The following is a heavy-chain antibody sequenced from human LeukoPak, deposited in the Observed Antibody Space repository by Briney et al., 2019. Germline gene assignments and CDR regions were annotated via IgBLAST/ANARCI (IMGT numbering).Heavy chain of an antibody. CDR2: IFPSGGEI. J-gene: IGHJ4*02. V-gene: IGHV3-21*01. CDR1: GFTFSTFA. CDR3: AREGGSYYTPFDY. D-gene: IGHD1-26*01. Sequence: GGSLRLSCAASGFTFSTFAMIWVRQPPGKGLEWVSSIFPSGGEIHYADSVRGRFTISRDNAKNSPYLQMNSLRAEDTAVYYCAREGGSYYTPFDYWGQGTLVTVSS.